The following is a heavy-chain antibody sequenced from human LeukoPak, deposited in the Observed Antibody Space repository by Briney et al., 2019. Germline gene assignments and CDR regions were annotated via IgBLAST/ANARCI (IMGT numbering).Heavy chain of an antibody. Sequence: GGSLRLSCAASGSTFSSYAMHWVRQAPGKGLEWVAVISYDGSNKYYADSVKGRFTISRDNSKNTLYLQMNSLRAEDTAVYYCARGRNYDFWSGYRGGYFDYWGQGTLVTVSS. CDR1: GSTFSSYA. CDR2: ISYDGSNK. V-gene: IGHV3-30-3*01. D-gene: IGHD3-3*01. CDR3: ARGRNYDFWSGYRGGYFDY. J-gene: IGHJ4*02.